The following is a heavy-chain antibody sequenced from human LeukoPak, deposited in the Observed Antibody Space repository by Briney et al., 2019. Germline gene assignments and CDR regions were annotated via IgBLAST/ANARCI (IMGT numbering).Heavy chain of an antibody. CDR2: ISSSSSYI. D-gene: IGHD6-6*01. J-gene: IGHJ4*02. Sequence: GGSLRLSCAASGFTFSSYSMNWVRQAPGKGLEWVSSISSSSSYIYYADSVKGRFTISRDNAKNSLYLQMNSLRAEDTAVYYCARTIATLKYYFDYWGQGTLVTVSS. CDR3: ARTIATLKYYFDY. V-gene: IGHV3-21*01. CDR1: GFTFSSYS.